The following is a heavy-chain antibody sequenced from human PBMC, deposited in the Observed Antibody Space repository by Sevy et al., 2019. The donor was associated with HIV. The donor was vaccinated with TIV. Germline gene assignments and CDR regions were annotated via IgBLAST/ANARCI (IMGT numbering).Heavy chain of an antibody. CDR3: ATTKDYYDSSGYPFDD. CDR2: FDPEDGET. V-gene: IGHV1-24*01. Sequence: ASVKVSCKVSGSTLTKLSMHWVRQAPGKGLEWMATFDPEDGETIYAQKFQGRVTMTEDTSTDTAYMELSSLRSEDTAVYYCATTKDYYDSSGYPFDDWSQGTLVTVS. J-gene: IGHJ4*02. CDR1: GSTLTKLS. D-gene: IGHD3-22*01.